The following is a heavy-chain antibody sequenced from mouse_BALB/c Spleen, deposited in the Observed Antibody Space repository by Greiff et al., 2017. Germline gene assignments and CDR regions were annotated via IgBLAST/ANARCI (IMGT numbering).Heavy chain of an antibody. CDR1: GFTFSSYA. V-gene: IGHV5-6-5*01. D-gene: IGHD1-1*02. Sequence: EVKVVESGGGLVKPGGSLKLSCAASGFTFSSYAMSWVRQTPEKRLEWVASISSGGSTYYPDSVKGRFTISRDNARNILYLQMSSLRSEDTAMYYCARGRYGYYAMDYWGQGTSVTVSS. CDR3: ARGRYGYYAMDY. CDR2: ISSGGST. J-gene: IGHJ4*01.